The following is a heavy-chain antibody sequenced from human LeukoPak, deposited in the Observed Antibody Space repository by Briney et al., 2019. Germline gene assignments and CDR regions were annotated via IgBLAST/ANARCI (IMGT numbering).Heavy chain of an antibody. CDR3: AKGTYYDFWSGYYYYYYYMDV. D-gene: IGHD3-3*01. CDR2: ISGDGGST. Sequence: GGSLRLSCAASGFTIDDYAMHWVRQAPGKGLEWVSLISGDGGSTYYADSVKGRFTISRDNSKNSLYLQMNSLRTEDTALYYCAKGTYYDFWSGYYYYYYYMDVWGKGTTVTVSS. V-gene: IGHV3-43*02. J-gene: IGHJ6*03. CDR1: GFTIDDYA.